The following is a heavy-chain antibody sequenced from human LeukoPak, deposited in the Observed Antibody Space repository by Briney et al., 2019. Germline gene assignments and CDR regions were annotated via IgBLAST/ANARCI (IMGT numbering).Heavy chain of an antibody. CDR1: GFTFSSYS. J-gene: IGHJ4*02. CDR2: ISSSSSTI. V-gene: IGHV3-48*01. Sequence: GGSLRLSCAASGFTFSSYSMNWGRQDPGKGLEWFSYISSSSSTIYYADSVKGRFTISRDNAKNSLYLQMNSLRAEDTAVYDCARALGAKNDYWGQGTLVTVSS. D-gene: IGHD1-1*01. CDR3: ARALGAKNDY.